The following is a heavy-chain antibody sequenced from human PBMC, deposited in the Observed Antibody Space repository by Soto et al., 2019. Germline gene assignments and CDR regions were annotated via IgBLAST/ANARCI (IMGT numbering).Heavy chain of an antibody. V-gene: IGHV4-30-2*01. CDR3: AREANYDILTGYYYYYYYGMDV. CDR1: GGSISSGGYS. Sequence: PSETLSLTCAVSGGSISSGGYSWSWIRQPPGKGLEWIGYIYHSGSTYYNPSLKSRVTISVDRSKNQFSLKLSSVTAADTAVYYCAREANYDILTGYYYYYYYGMDVWGQGTTVTVSS. J-gene: IGHJ6*02. D-gene: IGHD3-9*01. CDR2: IYHSGST.